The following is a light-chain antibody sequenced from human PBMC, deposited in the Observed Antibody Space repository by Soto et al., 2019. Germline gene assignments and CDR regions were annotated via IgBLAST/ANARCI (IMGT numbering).Light chain of an antibody. Sequence: QSVLTQPPSASGTPGQRVIISCSGSSSNIGTNTVTWYQHLPTTAPKLLIYGDKQRPSGVPDRFSASKSGTSASLAISGLQSEDEADYYCATWDDSVDGLVFGGGTKLTVL. V-gene: IGLV1-44*01. CDR3: ATWDDSVDGLV. J-gene: IGLJ3*02. CDR2: GDK. CDR1: SSNIGTNT.